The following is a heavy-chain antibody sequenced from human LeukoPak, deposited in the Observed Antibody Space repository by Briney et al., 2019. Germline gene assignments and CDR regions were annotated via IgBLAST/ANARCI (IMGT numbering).Heavy chain of an antibody. CDR3: AKDRIRGDSY. D-gene: IGHD2-21*01. Sequence: PGGSLRLSCAASGFTFSNYAMTWVRQAPGKGLEWVSSVSGSGDSPYYADSVKGRFTISRDNSKNTLYLQMNSLRAEDTAVYYCAKDRIRGDSYWGQGTLVTVSS. CDR1: GFTFSNYA. V-gene: IGHV3-23*01. CDR2: VSGSGDSP. J-gene: IGHJ4*02.